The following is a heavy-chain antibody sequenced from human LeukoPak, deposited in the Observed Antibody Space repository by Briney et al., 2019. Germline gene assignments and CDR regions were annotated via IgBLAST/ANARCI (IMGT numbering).Heavy chain of an antibody. D-gene: IGHD6-19*01. J-gene: IGHJ1*01. CDR3: ARDMSSRSFAEYFQH. CDR1: GYTFTSYG. V-gene: IGHV1-18*01. Sequence: ASVKVSCKASGYTFTSYGSSWVRQAPGQGLEWMGWISAYNGNTNYAQKLQGRVTMTTDTSTMTAYMELRSLRSDDTAVYYCARDMSSRSFAEYFQHWGQGTLVTVSS. CDR2: ISAYNGNT.